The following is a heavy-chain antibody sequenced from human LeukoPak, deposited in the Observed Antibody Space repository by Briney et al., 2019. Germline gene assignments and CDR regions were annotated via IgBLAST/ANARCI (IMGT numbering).Heavy chain of an antibody. CDR2: IIPIFGTA. CDR1: GGTFRSYA. Sequence: SVNVSCKASGGTFRSYAISWVRPAPGQGLEWMGVIIPIFGTANYAQKFQGRVTITADESTSTAYMELSSLRSEDTAVYYCARGGGYCSSTSCYAFDYWGQGTLVTVSS. J-gene: IGHJ4*02. V-gene: IGHV1-69*13. D-gene: IGHD2-2*01. CDR3: ARGGGYCSSTSCYAFDY.